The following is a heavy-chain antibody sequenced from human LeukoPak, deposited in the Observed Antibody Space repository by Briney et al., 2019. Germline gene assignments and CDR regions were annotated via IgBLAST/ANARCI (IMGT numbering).Heavy chain of an antibody. J-gene: IGHJ1*01. V-gene: IGHV3-23*01. Sequence: GGSLRLSCAASGFTFSDYYMSWIRQAPGKGLEWVSAITGSGGSTYYADSVKGRFTISRDNSKNTLYLQMNSLRAEDTALYYCAKDIVRGEYFQHWGQGTLVTVSS. D-gene: IGHD1-26*01. CDR2: ITGSGGST. CDR1: GFTFSDYY. CDR3: AKDIVRGEYFQH.